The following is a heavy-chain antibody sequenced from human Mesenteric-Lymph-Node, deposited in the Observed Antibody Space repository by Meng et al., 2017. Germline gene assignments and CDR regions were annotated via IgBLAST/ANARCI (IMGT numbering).Heavy chain of an antibody. V-gene: IGHV3-30-3*01. Sequence: VQLVESGGGGVQPGKSLTLSGAGSGFTFNRYGLHWGRQAPGKGLEWVAVISHDGIKNYYADSVKGRFTISRDNSRNTVSLQMDSLRVEDTAMYYCTRGHLFNWNFIDIWGQGTLVTVSS. D-gene: IGHD1-7*01. CDR1: GFTFNRYG. CDR3: TRGHLFNWNFIDI. CDR2: ISHDGIKN. J-gene: IGHJ4*02.